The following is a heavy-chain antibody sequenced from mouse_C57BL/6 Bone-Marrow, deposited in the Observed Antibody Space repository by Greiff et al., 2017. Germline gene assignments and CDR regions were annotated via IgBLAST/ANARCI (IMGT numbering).Heavy chain of an antibody. CDR2: ISSGGDYI. V-gene: IGHV5-9-1*02. CDR1: GFTFSSYA. CDR3: TRVYYYGSSYYFDY. Sequence: VQLQESGEGLVKPGGSLKLSCAASGFTFSSYAMSWVRQTPEKRLEWFAYISSGGDYIYYADTVKGRFTISRDNARNTLYLQMSSLKSEDTAMYYCTRVYYYGSSYYFDYWGQGTTLTVSS. D-gene: IGHD1-1*01. J-gene: IGHJ2*01.